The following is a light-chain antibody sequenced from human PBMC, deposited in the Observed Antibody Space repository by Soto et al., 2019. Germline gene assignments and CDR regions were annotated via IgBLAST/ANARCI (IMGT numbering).Light chain of an antibody. CDR1: QSVSGN. V-gene: IGKV3-15*01. CDR2: AAS. J-gene: IGKJ2*01. CDR3: QQYNNWPPYT. Sequence: ETVMTQSPATLSVSPGERAILSFRASQSVSGNLAWYQQKPGQAPRLLIYAASSRAAGIPPRFSGSGSGTEFTLTISSLQSEDFAVYYCQQYNNWPPYTCGQGNKLEIK.